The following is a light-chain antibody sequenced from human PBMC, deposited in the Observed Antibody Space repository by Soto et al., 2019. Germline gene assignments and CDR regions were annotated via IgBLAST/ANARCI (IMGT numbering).Light chain of an antibody. CDR1: QSVRSY. CDR3: HQRSNWLT. Sequence: EIVLTQSPATVSLSPGERATLSCRASQSVRSYLAWYQQKPGQAPRLLIYDVSKRATGIPARFSGSGSGTDFTLTISSLEPEDFAVYYCHQRSNWLTFGGGTRVEIK. CDR2: DVS. J-gene: IGKJ4*01. V-gene: IGKV3-11*01.